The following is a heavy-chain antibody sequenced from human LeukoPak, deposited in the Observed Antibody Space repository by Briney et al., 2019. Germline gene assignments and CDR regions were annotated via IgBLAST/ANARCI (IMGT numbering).Heavy chain of an antibody. V-gene: IGHV4-31*03. D-gene: IGHD4-23*01. CDR1: GGSISSGGYY. CDR2: IYYSGST. Sequence: SQTLSLTCTVSGGSISSGGYYWSWIRQHPGKGLEWIGYIYYSGSTYYNPSLKSRVTVSVDTSKNQFSLKLSSVTAADTAVYYCAREFRGNSGFDYWGQGTLVTVSS. J-gene: IGHJ4*02. CDR3: AREFRGNSGFDY.